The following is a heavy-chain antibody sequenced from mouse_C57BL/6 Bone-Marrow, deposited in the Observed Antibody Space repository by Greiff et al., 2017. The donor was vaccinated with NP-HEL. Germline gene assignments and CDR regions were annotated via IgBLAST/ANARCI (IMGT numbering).Heavy chain of an antibody. J-gene: IGHJ2*01. D-gene: IGHD2-1*01. CDR3: ARHNYHGDYFDY. CDR2: ISNGGGST. CDR1: GFTFSDYY. Sequence: EVQVVESGGGLVQPGGSLKLSCAASGFTFSDYYMYWVRQTPEKRLEWVAYISNGGGSTYYPDTVKGRFTISRDNAKNTLYLQMSRLKSEDTAMYYCARHNYHGDYFDYWGQGTTLTVSS. V-gene: IGHV5-12*01.